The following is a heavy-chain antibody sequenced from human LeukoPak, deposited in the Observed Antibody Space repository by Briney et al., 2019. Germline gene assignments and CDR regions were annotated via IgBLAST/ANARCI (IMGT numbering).Heavy chain of an antibody. Sequence: GGSLRLPCAASGFTFSSYAMTWVRQTPEKGLQWVSAISGAGGNTYYADSVKGRFTISRDNSKNTLYLQLNSLRAEDTAIYYCAKQRQLIRGGVDYWGQGTQVTVSS. CDR1: GFTFSSYA. V-gene: IGHV3-23*01. CDR2: ISGAGGNT. D-gene: IGHD6-13*01. J-gene: IGHJ4*02. CDR3: AKQRQLIRGGVDY.